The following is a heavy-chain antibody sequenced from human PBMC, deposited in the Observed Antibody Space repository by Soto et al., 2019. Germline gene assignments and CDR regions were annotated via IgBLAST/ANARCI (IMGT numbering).Heavy chain of an antibody. CDR3: ARGDRGAFDL. D-gene: IGHD1-26*01. CDR1: GFTFSYYW. CDR2: LHSDGSST. J-gene: IGHJ3*01. Sequence: EVQLVESGGGLVRPGGSLRLSCAASGFTFSYYWMHWVRQAPGKGLVWVSRLHSDGSSTTYADFVKGRFIISRDNARNTVNLQINSVRVEDTAVYYCARGDRGAFDLWGQETVVTVSS. V-gene: IGHV3-74*01.